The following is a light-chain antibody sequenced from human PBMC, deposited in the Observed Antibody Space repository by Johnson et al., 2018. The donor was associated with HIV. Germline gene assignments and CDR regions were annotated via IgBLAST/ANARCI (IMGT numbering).Light chain of an antibody. Sequence: QSVLTQPPSVSAAPGQKVTISCSGSSSNIGNNYVSWYQQVPGTAPKLLIYDNDKRPSGIPDRFSASKSGTSATLGITGLQTGDEGDYYCGAWDSSLNAYVFGAGTKVTVL. J-gene: IGLJ1*01. V-gene: IGLV1-51*01. CDR1: SSNIGNNY. CDR3: GAWDSSLNAYV. CDR2: DND.